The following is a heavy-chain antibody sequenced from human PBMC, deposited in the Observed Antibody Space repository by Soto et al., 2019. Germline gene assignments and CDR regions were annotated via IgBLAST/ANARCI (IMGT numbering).Heavy chain of an antibody. Sequence: LRLSCAASGFPFSSTDMSWVRQAPGKGLEWVSTILDTGTTVFYADSVKGRFTVSRDNSNNTLYVQMNNLRADDTAVYYCVKNSGRFNTWGQGALVTVSS. V-gene: IGHV3-23*01. CDR2: ILDTGTTV. D-gene: IGHD3-10*01. J-gene: IGHJ5*02. CDR3: VKNSGRFNT. CDR1: GFPFSSTD.